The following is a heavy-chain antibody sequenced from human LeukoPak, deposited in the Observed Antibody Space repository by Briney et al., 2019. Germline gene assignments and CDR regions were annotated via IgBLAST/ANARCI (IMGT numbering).Heavy chain of an antibody. D-gene: IGHD6-19*01. CDR1: GGSISSRSYY. CDR3: ARQLGSSGWYYFDY. V-gene: IGHV4-39*01. Sequence: PSETLSLTCTVSGGSISSRSYYWGWIRQPPGKGLEWIGSIYYSGSTYYNPSLKSRVTISVDTSKNQFSLKLSSVTAADTAVYYCARQLGSSGWYYFDYWGQGTLVTVSS. J-gene: IGHJ4*02. CDR2: IYYSGST.